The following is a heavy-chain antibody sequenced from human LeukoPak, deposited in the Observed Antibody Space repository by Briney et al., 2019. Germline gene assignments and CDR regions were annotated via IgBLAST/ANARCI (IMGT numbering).Heavy chain of an antibody. CDR2: ISYDGSNK. V-gene: IGHV3-30-3*01. Sequence: GGSLRLSCAASGFTFSSYAMHWDRQAPGKGLEWVAVISYDGSNKYYADSVKGRFTISRDNSKNTLYLQMNSLRAEDTAVYYCARDKEDYGDYVAYWGQGTLVTVSS. D-gene: IGHD4-17*01. J-gene: IGHJ4*02. CDR3: ARDKEDYGDYVAY. CDR1: GFTFSSYA.